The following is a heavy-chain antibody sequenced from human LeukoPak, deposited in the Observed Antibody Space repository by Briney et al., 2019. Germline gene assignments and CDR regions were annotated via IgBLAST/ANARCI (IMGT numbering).Heavy chain of an antibody. CDR1: GFTVSPNY. J-gene: IGHJ4*03. D-gene: IGHD1-1*01. Sequence: GGSLRLSCAASGFTVSPNYMSWIRQAPGKGLEWVSVIYSDSSTYYADSVRGRFTISRDNSKNMLYLHMNSLRAEDTAVYYCAITSLWGQGTPATVSS. CDR2: IYSDSST. V-gene: IGHV3-66*01. CDR3: AITSL.